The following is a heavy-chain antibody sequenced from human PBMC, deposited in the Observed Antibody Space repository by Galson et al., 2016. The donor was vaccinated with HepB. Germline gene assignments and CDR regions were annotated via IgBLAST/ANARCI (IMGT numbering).Heavy chain of an antibody. CDR2: ISGYNGNT. J-gene: IGHJ5*02. V-gene: IGHV1-18*01. Sequence: SVKVSCKASGYTFTTHGISWVRQAPGQGLEWMGWISGYNGNTNYAQKFQGRVTMTTDTSTNTAYMELTNLRFEDTAVYYCAGDFSQHYDFWSGHLDPWGQGTQVIVSS. CDR3: AGDFSQHYDFWSGHLDP. D-gene: IGHD3-3*01. CDR1: GYTFTTHG.